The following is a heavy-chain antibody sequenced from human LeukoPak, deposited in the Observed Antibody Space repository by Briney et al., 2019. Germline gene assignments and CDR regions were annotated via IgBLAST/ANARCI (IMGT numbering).Heavy chain of an antibody. J-gene: IGHJ4*02. D-gene: IGHD3-10*01. V-gene: IGHV4-59*01. Sequence: SETLSFTCTVSGGSISSYYWSWIRQPPGKGLEWIGYIYYSGSTNYNPSLKSRVTISVDTSKNQFSLKLSSVTAADTAVYYCARETYYYGSGSYPHFDYWGQGTLVTVSS. CDR2: IYYSGST. CDR1: GGSISSYY. CDR3: ARETYYYGSGSYPHFDY.